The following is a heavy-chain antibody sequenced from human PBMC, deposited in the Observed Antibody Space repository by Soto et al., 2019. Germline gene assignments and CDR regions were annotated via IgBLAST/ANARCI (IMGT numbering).Heavy chain of an antibody. J-gene: IGHJ5*02. V-gene: IGHV4-4*07. D-gene: IGHD1-26*01. CDR1: GGSISDYY. Sequence: SETLSLTCTVSGGSISDYYWSWIRQPAGKGLEWIGRIYTSGSTNYNPSLKSRVTMPVDTSKNQFSLKLRSVTAADTAVYYCAREAIFLVAATEIQNWFDPWGQGTLVTVSS. CDR3: AREAIFLVAATEIQNWFDP. CDR2: IYTSGST.